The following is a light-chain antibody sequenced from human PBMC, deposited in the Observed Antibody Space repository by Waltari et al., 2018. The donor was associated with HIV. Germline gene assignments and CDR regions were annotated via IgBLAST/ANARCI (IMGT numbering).Light chain of an antibody. CDR2: NMN. J-gene: IGLJ3*02. Sequence: QTVVTQEPSLTVPPGGTVTLTCASSTGTVTSGYYPNWFQQKPGQAPRSLIYNMNDKHPWTAARFSGSLLWVKGALTLSGVQPEVEAEYHCLLYYGCSWVFGGGTKLTVL. V-gene: IGLV7-43*01. CDR3: LLYYGCSWV. CDR1: TGTVTSGYY.